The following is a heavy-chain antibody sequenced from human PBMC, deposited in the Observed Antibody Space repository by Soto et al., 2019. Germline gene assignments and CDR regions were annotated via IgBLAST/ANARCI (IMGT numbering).Heavy chain of an antibody. D-gene: IGHD2-15*01. J-gene: IGHJ4*02. Sequence: AGGSLRLSCAASGFTFVDYAMHWVRRVPGKGLEWVSSISWNSNIIGYADSVKGRFTISRDNAKNSLYLQMNSLRPEDTALYYCAKGGPDGFCSGGRCYFDYWGQGTLVTVSS. CDR1: GFTFVDYA. V-gene: IGHV3-9*01. CDR2: ISWNSNII. CDR3: AKGGPDGFCSGGRCYFDY.